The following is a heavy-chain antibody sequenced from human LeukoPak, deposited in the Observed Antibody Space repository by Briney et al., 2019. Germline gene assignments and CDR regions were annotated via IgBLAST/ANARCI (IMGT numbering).Heavy chain of an antibody. D-gene: IGHD3-3*01. CDR1: GFTFSDYE. Sequence: PGGSLRLSCAASGFTFSDYEMIWVRQAPGKGLEWISYISSTAITMYYADSVKGRFTISRDNTKNSLYLQMNSLRAEDTAVYYCARVRFSDYWGQGTLVPVSS. J-gene: IGHJ4*02. CDR2: ISSTAITM. CDR3: ARVRFSDY. V-gene: IGHV3-48*03.